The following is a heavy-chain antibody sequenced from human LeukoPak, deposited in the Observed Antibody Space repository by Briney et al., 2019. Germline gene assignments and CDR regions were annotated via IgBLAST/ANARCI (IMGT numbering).Heavy chain of an antibody. D-gene: IGHD3-10*01. J-gene: IGHJ4*02. CDR2: IIPIFGTA. V-gene: IGHV1-69*13. CDR3: ARVWAFGDYFDY. CDR1: GGTFSSYA. Sequence: ASVNVSCKASGGTFSSYAISWVRQAPGQGLEWMGGIIPIFGTANYAQKFQGRVTITADESTSTAYMELSSLRSEDTAVYYCARVWAFGDYFDYWGQGTLVTVSS.